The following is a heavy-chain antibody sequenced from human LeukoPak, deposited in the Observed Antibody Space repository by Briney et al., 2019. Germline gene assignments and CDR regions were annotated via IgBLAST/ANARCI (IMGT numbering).Heavy chain of an antibody. CDR3: ASDRIEVDAFDI. J-gene: IGHJ3*02. V-gene: IGHV4-34*01. D-gene: IGHD2-15*01. CDR2: INHGGST. Sequence: SETLSLTCAVYGGSFSGYYWSWIRQPPGKGLEWIGEINHGGSTNYNPSLKSRVTISVDTSKNQFSLKLSSVTAADTAVYYCASDRIEVDAFDIWGQGTMVTVSS. CDR1: GGSFSGYY.